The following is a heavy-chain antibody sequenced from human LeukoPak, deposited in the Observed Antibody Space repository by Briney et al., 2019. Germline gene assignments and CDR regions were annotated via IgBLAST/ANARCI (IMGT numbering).Heavy chain of an antibody. CDR2: IYPGDSDT. CDR3: ARRHGDYGNWFDP. V-gene: IGHV5-51*01. D-gene: IGHD4-17*01. J-gene: IGHJ5*02. Sequence: GESLKIPCKGSGYSFTNYWIGWVRQMPGKGLEWMGIIYPGDSDTRYSPSFQGQVTISADKSISTAYLQWSSLKASDTAIYYCARRHGDYGNWFDPWGQGTLVTVSS. CDR1: GYSFTNYW.